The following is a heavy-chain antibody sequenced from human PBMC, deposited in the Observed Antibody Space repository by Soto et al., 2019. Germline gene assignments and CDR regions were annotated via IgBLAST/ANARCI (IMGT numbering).Heavy chain of an antibody. Sequence: SVKVSFKASGGTFTSYTISWVRQAPGQGLEWMGRIIPILGIANYAQKFQGRVTITADKSTSTAYMELSSLRSDDTAVYYCASHPPRVLTGHAFYIWGQGTMVTV. CDR2: IIPILGIA. D-gene: IGHD3-9*01. J-gene: IGHJ3*02. CDR3: ASHPPRVLTGHAFYI. V-gene: IGHV1-69*02. CDR1: GGTFTSYT.